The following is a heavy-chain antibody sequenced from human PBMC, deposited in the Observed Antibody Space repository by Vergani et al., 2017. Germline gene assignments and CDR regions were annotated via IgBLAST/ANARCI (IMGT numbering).Heavy chain of an antibody. J-gene: IGHJ6*02. CDR1: GGSISSGDYY. CDR3: ARDPEVVTQHYYYYGMDV. D-gene: IGHD4-23*01. Sequence: QVQLQESGPGLVKPSQTLSLTCTVSGGSISSGDYYWSWIRQPPGKGLEWIGYIYYSGSTYYNPSLKSRVTISVDTSKNQFSLKLSSVTAADTAVYYCARDPEVVTQHYYYYGMDVWGQGTTVTVSS. V-gene: IGHV4-30-4*01. CDR2: IYYSGST.